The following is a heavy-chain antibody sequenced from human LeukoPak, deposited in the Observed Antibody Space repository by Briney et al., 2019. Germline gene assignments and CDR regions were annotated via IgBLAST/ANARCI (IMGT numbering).Heavy chain of an antibody. CDR1: GFTFSSYG. CDR3: AREGDGYNSGTHAFDI. J-gene: IGHJ3*02. Sequence: PGGSLRLSCAASGFTFSSYGMSWVRQAPGKGLEWVSAISGSGGSTYYADSVKGRFTISRDNSKNTLYLQMNSLRAEDTAVYYCAREGDGYNSGTHAFDIWGQGTMVTVSS. V-gene: IGHV3-23*01. D-gene: IGHD5-24*01. CDR2: ISGSGGST.